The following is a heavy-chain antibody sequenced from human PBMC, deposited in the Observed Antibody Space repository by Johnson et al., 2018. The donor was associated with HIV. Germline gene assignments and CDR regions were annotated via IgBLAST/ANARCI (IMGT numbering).Heavy chain of an antibody. D-gene: IGHD7-27*01. V-gene: IGHV3-11*04. J-gene: IGHJ3*02. Sequence: QVQLVESGGGLVKPGGSLRLSCSASGFTFSDYYITWIRQAPGKGLEWISYISSSGSTIYYADSVKGRFTSYRDTSKNSLYLQMSSLRVEDTAVYYCARGSGVGAFDIWGQGTMVTVSS. CDR1: GFTFSDYY. CDR3: ARGSGVGAFDI. CDR2: ISSSGSTI.